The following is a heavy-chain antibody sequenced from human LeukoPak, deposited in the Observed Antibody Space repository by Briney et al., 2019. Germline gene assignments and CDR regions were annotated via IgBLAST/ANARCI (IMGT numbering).Heavy chain of an antibody. CDR3: ARVDYDFWSGYLYYYYYYMDV. Sequence: SETLSLTCAVYGGSFSGYYWSWIRQPPGKGLEWIGEINHSGSTNHNPSLKSRVTISVDTSKNQFSLKLSSVTAADTAVYYCARVDYDFWSGYLYYYYYYMDVWGKGTTVTVSS. V-gene: IGHV4-34*01. CDR2: INHSGST. D-gene: IGHD3-3*01. CDR1: GGSFSGYY. J-gene: IGHJ6*03.